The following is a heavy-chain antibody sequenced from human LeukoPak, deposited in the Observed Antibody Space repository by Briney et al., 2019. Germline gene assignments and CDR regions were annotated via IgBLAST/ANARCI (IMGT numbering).Heavy chain of an antibody. CDR1: GYTFTGYY. CDR2: INPNSGGT. D-gene: IGHD3-10*01. J-gene: IGHJ4*02. V-gene: IGHV1-2*02. Sequence: ASVKVSCKASGYTFTGYYMHWVRQAPGQGLEWVGWINPNSGGTNYAQKFQGRVTMTRDTSISTAYMELSRLRSDDTAVYYCARGLPLWFGELFTNYWGQGTLVTVSS. CDR3: ARGLPLWFGELFTNY.